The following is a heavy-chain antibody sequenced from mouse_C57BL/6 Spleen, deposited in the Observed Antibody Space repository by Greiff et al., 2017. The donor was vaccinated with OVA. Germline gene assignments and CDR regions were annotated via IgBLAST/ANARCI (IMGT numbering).Heavy chain of an antibody. V-gene: IGHV1-76*01. CDR2: IYPGSGNT. CDR1: GYTFTDYY. Sequence: QVQLQQSGAELVRPGASVKLSCKASGYTFTDYYINWVKQRPGQGLEWIARIYPGSGNTYYNEKFKGKATLTAEKSSSTAYMQLSSLTSEDSAVYFCARLFGERYFDVWGTGTTVTVSS. J-gene: IGHJ1*03. CDR3: ARLFGERYFDV.